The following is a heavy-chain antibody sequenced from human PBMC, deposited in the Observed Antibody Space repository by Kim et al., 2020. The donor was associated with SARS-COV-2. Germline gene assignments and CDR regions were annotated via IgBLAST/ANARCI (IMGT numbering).Heavy chain of an antibody. V-gene: IGHV3-21*01. Sequence: GGSLRLSCAASGFTFSSYSMNWVRQAPGKGLEWVSSISSSSSYIYYADSVKGRFTISRDNAKNSLYLQMNSLRAEDTAVYYCARDGSRYCSGGSCPTHYYYYGMDVWGQGTTVTVSS. CDR3: ARDGSRYCSGGSCPTHYYYYGMDV. CDR1: GFTFSSYS. D-gene: IGHD2-15*01. J-gene: IGHJ6*02. CDR2: ISSSSSYI.